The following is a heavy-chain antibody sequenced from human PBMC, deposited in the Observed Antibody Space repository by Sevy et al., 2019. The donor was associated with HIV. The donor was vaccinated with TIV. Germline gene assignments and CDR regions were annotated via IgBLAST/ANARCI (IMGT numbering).Heavy chain of an antibody. J-gene: IGHJ6*02. D-gene: IGHD3-3*01. CDR3: ARERLVSAGGYYNYYFGMDV. V-gene: IGHV3-53*01. CDR2: IYSGDTGGST. Sequence: GGSLRLSCAASGFDVNENYMSWVRQAPGKGLEWVSIIYSGDTGGSTYYADSVKGRLTISRDNSQNTLYLRINSLRPEAAAVYYCARERLVSAGGYYNYYFGMDVWGQGTTVTVSS. CDR1: GFDVNENY.